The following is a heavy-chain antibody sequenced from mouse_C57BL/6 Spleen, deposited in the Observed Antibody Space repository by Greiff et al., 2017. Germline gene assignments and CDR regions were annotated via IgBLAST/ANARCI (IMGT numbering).Heavy chain of an antibody. CDR2: INPNNGGT. CDR3: ARSRDGPSYYFDY. Sequence: EVKLQQSGPELVKPGASVKIPCKASGYTFTDYNMDWVKQSHGKSLEWIGDINPNNGGTIYNQKFKGKATLTVDKSSRTAYMELRSLTSEDTAVYYCARSRDGPSYYFDYWGQGTTLTVSS. D-gene: IGHD2-3*01. CDR1: GYTFTDYN. V-gene: IGHV1-18*01. J-gene: IGHJ2*01.